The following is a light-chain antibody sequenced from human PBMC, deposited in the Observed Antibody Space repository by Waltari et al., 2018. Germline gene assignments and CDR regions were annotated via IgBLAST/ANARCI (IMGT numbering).Light chain of an antibody. J-gene: IGKJ1*01. V-gene: IGKV1-5*03. CDR1: QSISSW. CDR2: KAS. CDR3: QQYNSYSWT. Sequence: DIQMNQYPSTLSASVGDRVTITCRASQSISSWLAWYQQKTGKAPKLLIYKASSLESRVPSKFSGSSSETEFTLTISRQQPDDGATDYCQQYNSYSWTCGQVTKVEIK.